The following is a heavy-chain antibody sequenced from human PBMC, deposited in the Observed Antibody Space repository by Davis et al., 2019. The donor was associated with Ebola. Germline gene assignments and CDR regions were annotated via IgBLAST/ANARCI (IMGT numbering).Heavy chain of an antibody. Sequence: SETLSLTCAVYGGSFSGYYWSWIRQPQGKGLEWIGEINHSGSTNYNPSLKSRVTVSIDTSKNQFSLKLSSVTAADTAVYYCARMSIAARPIDYWGQGTLVTVSS. CDR1: GGSFSGYY. D-gene: IGHD6-6*01. J-gene: IGHJ4*02. CDR3: ARMSIAARPIDY. CDR2: INHSGST. V-gene: IGHV4-34*01.